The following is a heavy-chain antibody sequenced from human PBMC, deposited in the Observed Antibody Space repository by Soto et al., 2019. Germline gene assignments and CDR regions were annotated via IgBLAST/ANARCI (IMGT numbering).Heavy chain of an antibody. D-gene: IGHD6-19*01. J-gene: IGHJ3*01. CDR2: INSDGSST. CDR3: DRRGAGFDL. Sequence: EVQLVESGGGLVQPGGSLTLSCAASGFTFSNYWMHWVRQAPGKGLVWVSRINSDGSSTTYADSVKGRFTISRDNAKKTLYLEMKSMRAEDRAVYYCDRRGAGFDLWGQGTMVTVSS. CDR1: GFTFSNYW. V-gene: IGHV3-74*01.